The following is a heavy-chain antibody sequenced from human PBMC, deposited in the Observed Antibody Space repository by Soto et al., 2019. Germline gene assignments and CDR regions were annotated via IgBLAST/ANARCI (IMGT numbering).Heavy chain of an antibody. Sequence: PSETLSLTCAVSGGSISSGGYSWSWIRQPPGKGLEWIGYIDHSGSTYYNPSLKSRVTISVDRSKNQFSLKLSSVTAAGTAVYYCARGGWYDSSGYYYPSGRMDVWGQGTTVTVSS. D-gene: IGHD3-22*01. V-gene: IGHV4-30-2*01. CDR3: ARGGWYDSSGYYYPSGRMDV. CDR2: IDHSGST. J-gene: IGHJ6*02. CDR1: GGSISSGGYS.